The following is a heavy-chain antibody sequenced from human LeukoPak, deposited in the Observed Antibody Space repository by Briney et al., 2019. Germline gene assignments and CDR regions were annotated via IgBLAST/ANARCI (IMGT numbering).Heavy chain of an antibody. Sequence: GGSLRLSCAASRFTFSSYAMHWVRQAPGKGLEWVAVISYDGRNKYYADSVKGRFTISRDNSKNTLYLQMNSLRAEDTAVYYCAKTRPLDSSSWSHGDYWGQGTLVTVSS. CDR2: ISYDGRNK. CDR3: AKTRPLDSSSWSHGDY. CDR1: RFTFSSYA. V-gene: IGHV3-30-3*02. D-gene: IGHD6-13*01. J-gene: IGHJ4*02.